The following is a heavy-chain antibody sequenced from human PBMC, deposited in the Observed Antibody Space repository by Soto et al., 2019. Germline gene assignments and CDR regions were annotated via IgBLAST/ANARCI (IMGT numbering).Heavy chain of an antibody. V-gene: IGHV3-7*03. CDR2: IKHDGSEQ. J-gene: IGHJ6*02. Sequence: GGSLRLSCASSGLTFSKYWMAWFRQAAGKGLEWVANIKHDGSEQYYLGSVKGRFAISRDNAKNSLFLQMNSLRAEDTAVYYCASVPGSPGYHGLDVWGQGTTVTVSS. CDR3: ASVPGSPGYHGLDV. D-gene: IGHD5-12*01. CDR1: GLTFSKYW.